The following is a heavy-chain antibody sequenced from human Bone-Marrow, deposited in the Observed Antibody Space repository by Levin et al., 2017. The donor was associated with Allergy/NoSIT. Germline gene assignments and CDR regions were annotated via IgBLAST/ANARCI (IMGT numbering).Heavy chain of an antibody. CDR3: ARGGGAAGSGMDV. V-gene: IGHV3-53*01. CDR2: FYSGVTT. J-gene: IGHJ6*02. Sequence: LSLTCAVSGFTVSSTYMSWVRQAPGKGLEWVSVFYSGVTTYYADSVKGRFTVSSDNSKNTFYLQMTSLRADDTAMYYCARGGGAAGSGMDVWGQGTTVTVS. CDR1: GFTVSSTY. D-gene: IGHD1-26*01.